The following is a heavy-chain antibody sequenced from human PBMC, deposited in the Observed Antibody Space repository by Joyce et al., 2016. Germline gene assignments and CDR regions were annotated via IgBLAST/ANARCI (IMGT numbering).Heavy chain of an antibody. CDR3: ARTTLLPIRFPPDY. CDR2: INPKNGVT. J-gene: IGHJ4*02. V-gene: IGHV1-2*06. Sequence: QVQLVQSGAAVKKPGASVKVSCKASGYTFTAFYMHWVRQAPGQGLEGMGLINPKNGVTDYAQKFQGRVTMTRDTSISTAYMELSSLRSDDTAVYYCARTTLLPIRFPPDYWGQGTLITVSS. CDR1: GYTFTAFY. D-gene: IGHD4-17*01.